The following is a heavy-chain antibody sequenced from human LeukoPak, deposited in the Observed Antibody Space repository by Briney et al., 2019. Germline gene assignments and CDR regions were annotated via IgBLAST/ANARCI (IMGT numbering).Heavy chain of an antibody. CDR3: ARGPGAAVAGTSDY. V-gene: IGHV4-34*01. CDR1: GGSFSGYY. D-gene: IGHD6-19*01. Sequence: PSESLSLTCAVYGGSFSGYYWSWIREPPGKRQEWIGEINHSGSTNYNPSLKSRVTISVDTSKNQSSLKLSSVTAADTAVYYCARGPGAAVAGTSDYWGQGTLVTVSS. J-gene: IGHJ4*02. CDR2: INHSGST.